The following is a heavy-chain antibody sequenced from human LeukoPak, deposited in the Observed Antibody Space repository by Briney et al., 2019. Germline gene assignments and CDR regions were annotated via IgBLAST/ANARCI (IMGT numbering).Heavy chain of an antibody. Sequence: PSETLSLTCTVSGGSISSSSYYWGWIRQPPGKGLEWIGSIYYSGSTYYNPSLKSRVTISVDTSKNQFSLKLSSVTAADTAVYYCARNKDYYDRPGWDTVYFDYGGQGTLVTVPS. CDR3: ARNKDYYDRPGWDTVYFDY. V-gene: IGHV4-39*01. D-gene: IGHD3-22*01. CDR2: IYYSGST. J-gene: IGHJ4*02. CDR1: GGSISSSSYY.